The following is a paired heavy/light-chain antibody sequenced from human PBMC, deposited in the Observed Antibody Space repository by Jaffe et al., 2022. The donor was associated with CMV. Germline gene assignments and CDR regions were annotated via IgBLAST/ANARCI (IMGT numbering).Heavy chain of an antibody. J-gene: IGHJ5*02. Sequence: QVQLQQWGAGLLKPSETLSLTCAVYGGSFSGYYWSWIRQPPGKGLEWIGEINHSGSTNYNPSLKSRVTISVDTSKNQFSLKLSSVTAADTAVYYCARGHRAGHSDFRFWSGPRWFDPWGQGTLVTVSS. CDR3: ARGHRAGHSDFRFWSGPRWFDP. D-gene: IGHD3-3*01. CDR1: GGSFSGYY. CDR2: INHSGST. V-gene: IGHV4-34*01.
Light chain of an antibody. CDR1: QGISSY. CDR2: AAS. J-gene: IGKJ5*01. Sequence: DIQLTQSPSFLSASVGDRVTITCRASQGISSYLAWYQQKPGKAPKLLIYAASTLQSGVPSRFSGSGSGTEFTLTISSLQPEDFATYYCQQLNSYPITFGQGTRLEIK. CDR3: QQLNSYPIT. V-gene: IGKV1-9*01.